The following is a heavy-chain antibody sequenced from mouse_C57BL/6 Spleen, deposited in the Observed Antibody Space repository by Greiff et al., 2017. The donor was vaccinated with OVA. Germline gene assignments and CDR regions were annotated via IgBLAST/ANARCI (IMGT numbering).Heavy chain of an antibody. CDR1: GYTFTDYY. CDR3: ARWKYGYDEGRYYAMDY. Sequence: VQLQQSGPVLVKPGASVKMSCKASGYTFTDYYMNWVKQSHGKSLEWLGVINPYNGGTSYNQKFKGKATLTVDKSTSTAYMELNSLTSDDSAVYYCARWKYGYDEGRYYAMDYWGQGTSVTVSS. D-gene: IGHD2-2*01. V-gene: IGHV1-19*01. J-gene: IGHJ4*01. CDR2: INPYNGGT.